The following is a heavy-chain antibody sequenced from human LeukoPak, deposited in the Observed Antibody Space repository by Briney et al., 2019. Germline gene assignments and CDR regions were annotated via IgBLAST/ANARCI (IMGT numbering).Heavy chain of an antibody. CDR2: IYYSGST. Sequence: PSETLSPTCTVSGGSISSSSYYWGWIRQPPGKGLEWIGSIYYSGSTYYNPSLKSRVTISVDTSKNQFSLKLSSVTAADTAVYYCASWVQYYYDSSGYYFDYWGQGTLVTVSS. D-gene: IGHD3-22*01. CDR3: ASWVQYYYDSSGYYFDY. V-gene: IGHV4-39*07. J-gene: IGHJ4*02. CDR1: GGSISSSSYY.